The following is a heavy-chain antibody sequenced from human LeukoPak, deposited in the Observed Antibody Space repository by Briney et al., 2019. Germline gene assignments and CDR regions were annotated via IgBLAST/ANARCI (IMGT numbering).Heavy chain of an antibody. CDR1: GFTFSSYA. CDR2: ISGSGGST. CDR3: AKTGGDCSSASCPDKYGMDG. Sequence: PGGSLRLSCAASGFTFSSYAMSWVRQAPGKGLEWVSAISGSGGSTYYADSVKGRFTISRDNSKNTLYLQMNSLRSEDTAVYYCAKTGGDCSSASCPDKYGMDGWGKGTTVTVSS. V-gene: IGHV3-23*01. J-gene: IGHJ6*04. D-gene: IGHD2-2*01.